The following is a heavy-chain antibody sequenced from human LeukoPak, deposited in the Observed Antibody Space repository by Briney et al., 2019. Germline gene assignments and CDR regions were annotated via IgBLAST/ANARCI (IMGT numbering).Heavy chain of an antibody. V-gene: IGHV3-30*18. CDR2: ISYDGGNK. Sequence: PGGSLRLSCAASGFTFSSYGMHWVRQAPGKGLEWVAVISYDGGNKYYADSVKGRFTISRDNSKNTLYLQMNSLRAEDTAVYYCAKDWNLQNDYSNYSHYWGQGTLVTVSS. CDR1: GFTFSSYG. D-gene: IGHD4-11*01. J-gene: IGHJ4*02. CDR3: AKDWNLQNDYSNYSHY.